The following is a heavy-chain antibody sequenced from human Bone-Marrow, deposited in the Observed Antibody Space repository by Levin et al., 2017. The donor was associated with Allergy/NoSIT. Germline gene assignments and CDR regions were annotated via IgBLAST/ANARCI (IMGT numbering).Heavy chain of an antibody. CDR1: GGSISRSSYY. Sequence: ASETLSLTCTVSGGSISRSSYYWVWMRQSPGKGLEWIGSIDPSGNTYYNPSLKSRVTISMDTSENQFSLRLTSVTAADTAVYYCARTLGYCSSDGCYYYFDSWGQGTLVTVSS. J-gene: IGHJ4*02. V-gene: IGHV4-39*07. CDR2: IDPSGNT. D-gene: IGHD2-2*01. CDR3: ARTLGYCSSDGCYYYFDS.